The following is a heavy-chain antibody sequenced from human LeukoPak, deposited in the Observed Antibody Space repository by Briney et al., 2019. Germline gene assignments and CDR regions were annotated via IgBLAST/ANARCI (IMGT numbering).Heavy chain of an antibody. Sequence: SSETLSLTCAVYGGSFSGYYWSWIRQPPGKVLEWIGEINHSGSTNYNPSLKSRVTISVDTSKNQFSLKLSSVTAADTAVYYCATFVSSSWYGDYFDYWGQGTLVTVSS. V-gene: IGHV4-34*01. J-gene: IGHJ4*02. CDR1: GGSFSGYY. D-gene: IGHD6-13*01. CDR2: INHSGST. CDR3: ATFVSSSWYGDYFDY.